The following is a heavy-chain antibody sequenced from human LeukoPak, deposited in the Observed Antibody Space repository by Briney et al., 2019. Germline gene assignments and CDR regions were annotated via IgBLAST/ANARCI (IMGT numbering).Heavy chain of an antibody. D-gene: IGHD1-26*01. CDR3: ARAFSGSYGGYYYMDV. CDR2: ISSSSSTI. CDR1: GFTFSDYY. Sequence: GGSLRLSCAASGFTFSDYYMSWIRQAPGKGLEWVSYISSSSSTIYYADSVKGRFTISRDNAKNSLYLQMNSLRAEDTAVYYCARAFSGSYGGYYYMDVWGKGTTVTVSS. J-gene: IGHJ6*03. V-gene: IGHV3-11*04.